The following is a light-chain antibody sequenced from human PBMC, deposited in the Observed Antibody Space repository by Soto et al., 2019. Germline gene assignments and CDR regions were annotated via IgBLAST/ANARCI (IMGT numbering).Light chain of an antibody. CDR2: DVS. CDR3: QQFSTYPLT. Sequence: AIQLTQSPSSLSASLGDRVTITCRTSQGISSALAWYRQRPGKAPELLIYDVSTLASGVTSSFCGSGSGTDFALTISGLQPEDFATYYCQQFSTYPLTFGGGTKVEIK. CDR1: QGISSA. V-gene: IGKV1-13*02. J-gene: IGKJ4*01.